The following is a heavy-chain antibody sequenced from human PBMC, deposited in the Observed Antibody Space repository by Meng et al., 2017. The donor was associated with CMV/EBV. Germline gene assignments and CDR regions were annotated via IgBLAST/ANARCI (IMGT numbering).Heavy chain of an antibody. CDR2: ISSSSSYT. CDR1: GFTFSSYA. CDR3: ARVLEDVVVVVPNYYYGMDV. J-gene: IGHJ6*01. D-gene: IGHD2-15*01. V-gene: IGHV3-21*01. Sequence: GGSLRLSCAASGFTFSSYAMSWVRQAPGKGLEWVSSISSSSSYTFYIDSVKGRFTISRDNAKNLVYLQMNSLRAEDTAMYYCARVLEDVVVVVPNYYYGMDVWGQGTTVTVSS.